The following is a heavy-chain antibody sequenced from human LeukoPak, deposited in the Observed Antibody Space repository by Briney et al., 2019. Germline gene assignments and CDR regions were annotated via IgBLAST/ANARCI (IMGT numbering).Heavy chain of an antibody. CDR1: GGSISSSSYY. CDR2: IYYSGST. V-gene: IGHV4-39*01. CDR3: ASGDIVVVPAAMDY. Sequence: PSETLSLTRTVSGGSISSSSYYWGWIRQPPGKGLEWIGSIYYSGSTYYNPSLKSRVTISVDTSKNQFSLKLSSVTAADTAVYYCASGDIVVVPAAMDYWGQGTLVTVSS. D-gene: IGHD2-2*01. J-gene: IGHJ4*02.